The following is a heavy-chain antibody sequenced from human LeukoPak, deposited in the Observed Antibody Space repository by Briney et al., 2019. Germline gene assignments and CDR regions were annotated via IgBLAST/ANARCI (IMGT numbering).Heavy chain of an antibody. J-gene: IGHJ5*02. CDR2: IHYTGTT. CDR3: ARDLGPDCSGGSCHSATYNWFDP. V-gene: IGHV4-59*12. CDR1: GASISSDY. D-gene: IGHD2-15*01. Sequence: PSETLSLTCTVSGASISSDYWSWIRQPPGKGLEWIGYIHYTGTTNYNPSLKSRVTISVDTSKNQFSLKLSSVTAADTAVYYCARDLGPDCSGGSCHSATYNWFDPWGQGTLVTVSS.